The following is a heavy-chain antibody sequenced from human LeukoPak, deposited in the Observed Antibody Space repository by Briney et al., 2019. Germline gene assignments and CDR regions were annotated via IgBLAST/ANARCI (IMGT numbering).Heavy chain of an antibody. CDR3: ARDRRSGSYQP. J-gene: IGHJ5*02. CDR1: GFTFSDYY. Sequence: GGSLRLSCAASGFTFSDYYMSWVRQAPGKGLEWVANIKQDGSEKYCVDSVKGRFTISRDNAKNSLYLQMNSLRAEDTAVYYCARDRRSGSYQPWGQGTLVTVSS. D-gene: IGHD3-10*01. V-gene: IGHV3-7*01. CDR2: IKQDGSEK.